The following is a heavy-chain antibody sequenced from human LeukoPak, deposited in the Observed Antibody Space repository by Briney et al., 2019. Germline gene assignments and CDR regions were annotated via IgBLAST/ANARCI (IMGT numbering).Heavy chain of an antibody. CDR2: MNPNSGNT. J-gene: IGHJ3*02. D-gene: IGHD5-18*01. Sequence: ASVKVSCKASGYTFTSYDINWVRQATGQGLEWMGWMNPNSGNTGYAQKFQGRVTITRNTSISTAYMELSSLRSEDTAVYYCAIFDRGYSYGLHAFDIWGQGTMVTVSS. V-gene: IGHV1-8*03. CDR1: GYTFTSYD. CDR3: AIFDRGYSYGLHAFDI.